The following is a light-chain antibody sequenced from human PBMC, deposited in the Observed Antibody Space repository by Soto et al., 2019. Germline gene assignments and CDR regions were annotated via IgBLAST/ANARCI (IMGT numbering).Light chain of an antibody. CDR3: QQYSSWPPT. V-gene: IGKV3-15*01. CDR2: GAT. CDR1: QSVSTN. Sequence: EIVLTQSPATLSVSPGERVALSCRASQSVSTNFAWYDQKPGQAPRLLISGATTRATGLTAKISGSGSGAEFPLTISSLQSEDFAVYYCQQYSSWPPTFGQGTKVEIQ. J-gene: IGKJ1*01.